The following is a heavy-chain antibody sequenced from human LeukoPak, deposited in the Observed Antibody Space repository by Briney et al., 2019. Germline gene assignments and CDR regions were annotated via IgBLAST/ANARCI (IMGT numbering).Heavy chain of an antibody. CDR2: LNSDGTMT. V-gene: IGHV3-74*01. D-gene: IGHD5-24*01. CDR1: GFAFSRYR. CDR3: ARVGSTDGPHAFDL. Sequence: PGGSLRLSCAASGFAFSRYRMDWVRQAPGKGLVWVSGLNSDGTMTRYAESVKGRFTISRDNAKNTLYLQMNSLRADDTAVYYCARVGSTDGPHAFDLWGQGTTVTVSS. J-gene: IGHJ3*01.